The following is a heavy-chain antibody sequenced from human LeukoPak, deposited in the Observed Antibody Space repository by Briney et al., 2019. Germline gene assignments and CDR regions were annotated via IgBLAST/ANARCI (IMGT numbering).Heavy chain of an antibody. CDR2: IIPILGIA. D-gene: IGHD3-10*01. CDR3: VSGLWFGELEDDY. Sequence: SVKVSCKASGGTFSSYAISWVRQAPGQGLEWMGRIIPILGIASYAQKFQGRVSLTRDTSTSTVYMELSSLRSEDTAVYYCVSGLWFGELEDDYWGQGTLVTVSS. V-gene: IGHV1-69*04. CDR1: GGTFSSYA. J-gene: IGHJ4*02.